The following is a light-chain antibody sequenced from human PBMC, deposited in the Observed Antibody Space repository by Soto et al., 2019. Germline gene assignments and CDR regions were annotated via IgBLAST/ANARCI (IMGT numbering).Light chain of an antibody. CDR2: GNS. J-gene: IGLJ3*02. V-gene: IGLV1-40*01. CDR1: SSNIGAGYD. CDR3: QSYDSSLSGWV. Sequence: QPVLTQPPSVSGAPGQRVTISCTGSSSNIGAGYDVHWYQQLPGTAPKLLIYGNSNRPSGVPDRFSGSKSGTSASPAITGLRAEDEADYYCQSYDSSLSGWVFGGGTKVTVL.